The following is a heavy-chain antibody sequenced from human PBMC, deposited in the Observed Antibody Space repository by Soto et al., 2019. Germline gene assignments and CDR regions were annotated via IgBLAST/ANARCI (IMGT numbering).Heavy chain of an antibody. CDR1: GCTFDSYA. CDR2: ISGSADGT. J-gene: IGHJ3*01. CDR3: AKDTVGGYSFWSGYYSDGLDV. Sequence: EVKLLESGGGLAQPGGSLRLSCVGSGCTFDSYAISWVRQAPGERLQWIAAISGSADGTDYAHSVRGRFTISRDNAKKTVHLQMDSLRVEDTAVYFCAKDTVGGYSFWSGYYSDGLDVWGQGTLVTVS. D-gene: IGHD3-3*01. V-gene: IGHV3-23*01.